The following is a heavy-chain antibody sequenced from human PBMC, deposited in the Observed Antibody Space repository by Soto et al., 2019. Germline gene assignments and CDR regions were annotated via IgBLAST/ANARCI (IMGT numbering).Heavy chain of an antibody. CDR3: AKGLRYCSGGGCYVVDH. V-gene: IGHV3-30*18. CDR2: ISYDGSYK. D-gene: IGHD2-15*01. Sequence: HPGGSLRLSCAASGFTFSSCGMHWVRQAPGKGLEWVSVISYDGSYKYYADSVKGRFTISRDNSKSTLYLQMHSLRAEDTAVYYCAKGLRYCSGGGCYVVDHWGQGTQVTVSS. CDR1: GFTFSSCG. J-gene: IGHJ4*02.